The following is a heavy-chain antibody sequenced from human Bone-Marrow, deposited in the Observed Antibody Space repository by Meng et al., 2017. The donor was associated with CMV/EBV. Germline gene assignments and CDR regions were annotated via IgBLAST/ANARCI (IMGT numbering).Heavy chain of an antibody. V-gene: IGHV1-69*02. D-gene: IGHD2-2*01. CDR1: GGTFSSYT. CDR3: ARAGIVVVPAAMLPFDP. Sequence: SVKVSCKASGGTFSSYTISWVRQAPEQGLEWMGRIIPILGIANYAQKFQGRVTITADKSTSTAYMELSSLRSEDTAVYYCARAGIVVVPAAMLPFDPWGQGTLVTVSS. CDR2: IIPILGIA. J-gene: IGHJ5*02.